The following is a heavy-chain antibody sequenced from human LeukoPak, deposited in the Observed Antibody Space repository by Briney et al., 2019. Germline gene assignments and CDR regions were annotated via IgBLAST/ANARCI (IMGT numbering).Heavy chain of an antibody. CDR3: AGGYPLGAFDT. CDR1: GGSIRSSSYY. D-gene: IGHD3-16*01. CDR2: IYYTGTT. Sequence: PSETLSLTCTVSGGSIRSSSYYWGWIRQPPGKGLEWIASIYYTGTTYYNPSLKSRVTISVDTSKNQFSLRLSSATAADTAVYFCAGGYPLGAFDTWGQGTLVTVSS. J-gene: IGHJ3*02. V-gene: IGHV4-39*01.